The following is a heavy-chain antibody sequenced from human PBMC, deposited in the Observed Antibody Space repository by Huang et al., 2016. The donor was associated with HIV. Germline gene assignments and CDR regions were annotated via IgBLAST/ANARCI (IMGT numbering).Heavy chain of an antibody. CDR1: GGTFTTYP. D-gene: IGHD3-22*01. V-gene: IGHV1-69*13. CDR2: IIPIFGTP. Sequence: QVQLVQSGAEVKKPGSSVKVSCKASGGTFTTYPITWVRQAPGQGLEWMGGIIPIFGTPNYAQKCQGRVTITADESTSTAYMELSSLRSEVTAVYYCAREYYYDNSGYYFDYWGQGTLVTVSS. CDR3: AREYYYDNSGYYFDY. J-gene: IGHJ4*02.